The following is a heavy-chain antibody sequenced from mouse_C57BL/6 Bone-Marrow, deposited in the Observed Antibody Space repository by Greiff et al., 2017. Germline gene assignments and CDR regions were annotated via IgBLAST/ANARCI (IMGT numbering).Heavy chain of an antibody. CDR1: GFTFSDYY. V-gene: IGHV5-16*01. CDR3: ARSITTVVAPDMDY. Sequence: EVKLVESEGGLVQPGRSMKLSCTASGFTFSDYYMAWVRQVPEKGLEWVANINYDGSSTYYLDSLKSRFIISRDNAKNILYLQMSSLKSEDTATYYCARSITTVVAPDMDYWGQGTSVTVSS. D-gene: IGHD1-1*01. CDR2: INYDGSST. J-gene: IGHJ4*01.